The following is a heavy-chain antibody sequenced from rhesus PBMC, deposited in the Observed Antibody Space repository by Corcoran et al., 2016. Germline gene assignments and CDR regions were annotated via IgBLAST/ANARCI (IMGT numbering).Heavy chain of an antibody. D-gene: IGHD5-24*01. V-gene: IGHV4S7*01. CDR1: GGSISGGYG. CDR2: IYSSSGNT. CDR3: ARGGEGQRVQLDFDY. Sequence: QVQLQESGPGLLKPSETLSLTCAVSGGSISGGYGWGWIRQPPGKGVEWIGSIYSSSGNTYYNPSLTSRVTISTDTSKNQFSLKLSSVTAADTAVYYCARGGEGQRVQLDFDYWGQGVLVTVSS. J-gene: IGHJ4*01.